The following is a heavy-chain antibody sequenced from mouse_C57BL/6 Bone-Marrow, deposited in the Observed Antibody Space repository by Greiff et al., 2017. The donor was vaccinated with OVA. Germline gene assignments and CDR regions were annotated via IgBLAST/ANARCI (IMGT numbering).Heavy chain of an antibody. CDR2: ISDGGSYT. CDR1: GFTFSSYA. V-gene: IGHV5-4*03. CDR3: ARGCFAY. J-gene: IGHJ3*01. Sequence: EVMLVESGGGLVKPGGSLKLSCAASGFTFSSYAMSWVRQTPEKRLEWVATISDGGSYTYYPDNVKGRFTISRDNAKNNLYLQMSHLKSEDTAKYYCARGCFAYWGQGTLVTVSA.